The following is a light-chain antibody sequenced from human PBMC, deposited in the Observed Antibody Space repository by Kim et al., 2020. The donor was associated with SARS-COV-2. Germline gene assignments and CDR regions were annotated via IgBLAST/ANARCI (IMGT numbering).Light chain of an antibody. V-gene: IGKV1-8*01. CDR2: AAS. CDR3: QQYYSYPLT. Sequence: AIRMTQSPSSFSASTGDRVTITCRASQGISSYLAWYQQKPGKAPKLLIYAASTLQSGVPSRFSGSGSGTDFTLTISCLQSEDFATYYCQQYYSYPLTFGGWTKVDIK. CDR1: QGISSY. J-gene: IGKJ4*01.